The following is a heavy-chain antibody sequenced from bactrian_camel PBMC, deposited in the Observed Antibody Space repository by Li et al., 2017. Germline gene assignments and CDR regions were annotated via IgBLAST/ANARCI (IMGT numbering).Heavy chain of an antibody. CDR2: FDKDGTT. CDR1: RYTYSSDC. D-gene: IGHD6*01. J-gene: IGHJ4*01. CDR3: VTEAGGMWHGTCEDFTL. Sequence: VQLVESGGGSVQAGGSLRLSCAAFRYTYSSDCMGWFRQAPGKEREGVAAFDKDGTTMYADSVKGRYTISRDNAKNTMYLQMNSLKSEDTALYYCVTEAGGMWHGTCEDFTLWGQGTQVTVS. V-gene: IGHV3S53*01.